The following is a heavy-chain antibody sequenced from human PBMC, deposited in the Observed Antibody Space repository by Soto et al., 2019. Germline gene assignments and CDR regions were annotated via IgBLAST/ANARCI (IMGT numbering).Heavy chain of an antibody. J-gene: IGHJ3*02. CDR3: ARDGRGGPYCSSTSCFDTAFDI. CDR1: GGTFSSYA. D-gene: IGHD2-2*01. Sequence: SVKVSCKASGGTFSSYAISWVRQAPGQGLEWMGGIIPIFGTANYAQKFQGRVTITADESTSTAYMELRSLRSDDTAVYYCARDGRGGPYCSSTSCFDTAFDIWGQGTMDTVSS. V-gene: IGHV1-69*13. CDR2: IIPIFGTA.